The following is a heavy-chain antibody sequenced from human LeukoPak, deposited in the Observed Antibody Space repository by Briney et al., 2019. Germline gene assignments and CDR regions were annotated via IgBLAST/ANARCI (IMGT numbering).Heavy chain of an antibody. V-gene: IGHV3-23*01. D-gene: IGHD3-10*01. CDR2: LSGSGGGT. CDR3: AKRGVVIRVFLVGFHKEAYYFDS. Sequence: GGSLRLSCAVSGITLSNYGTSWVRQAPGKGLEWVAGLSGSGGGTNYADSVQGRFTISRDNPKNTLYIQMNSLSAEDTAVYFCAKRGVVIRVFLVGFHKEAYYFDSWGQGALVTVSS. CDR1: GITLSNYG. J-gene: IGHJ4*02.